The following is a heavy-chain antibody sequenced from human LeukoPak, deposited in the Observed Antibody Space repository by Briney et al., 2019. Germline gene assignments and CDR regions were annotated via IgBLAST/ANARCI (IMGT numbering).Heavy chain of an antibody. CDR2: INSDGSST. CDR3: ARGPYSGGATAFDI. D-gene: IGHD3-16*01. Sequence: GGSLRLSCAASGFTFSSYWMHWVRQAPGKGLVWVSRINSDGSSTSYADSVKGRFTISRDNAKNTLYLQMNSLRAEDTAVYYCARGPYSGGATAFDIWGQGTKVTVST. V-gene: IGHV3-74*01. J-gene: IGHJ3*02. CDR1: GFTFSSYW.